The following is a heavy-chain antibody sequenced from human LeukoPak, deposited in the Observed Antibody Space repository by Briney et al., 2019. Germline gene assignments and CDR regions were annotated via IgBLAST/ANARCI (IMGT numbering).Heavy chain of an antibody. CDR3: ARGGRVTTVVQIDY. J-gene: IGHJ4*02. V-gene: IGHV1-18*01. Sequence: ASVKVSCKASGYTFTSYGISWVRQAPGQGVEWMGWISAYNGNTNYAQKLQGRVTMATDTSTSTAYMELRSLRSDDTAVYYCARGGRVTTVVQIDYWGQGTLVTVSS. CDR2: ISAYNGNT. D-gene: IGHD4-23*01. CDR1: GYTFTSYG.